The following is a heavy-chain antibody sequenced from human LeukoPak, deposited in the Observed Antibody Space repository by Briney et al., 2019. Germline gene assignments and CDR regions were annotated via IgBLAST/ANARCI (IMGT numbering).Heavy chain of an antibody. D-gene: IGHD2-15*01. CDR3: AMSPWGYCSGGSCYDFDY. CDR1: GASIRSYY. V-gene: IGHV4-4*07. J-gene: IGHJ4*02. Sequence: SETLSLTCTVSGASIRSYYWSWIRQPAGKGLEWIGRIVPSGSTNYNPSLKSRVTISVDTSKNQFSLKLSSVTAADTAVYYCAMSPWGYCSGGSCYDFDYWGQGTLVTVSS. CDR2: IVPSGST.